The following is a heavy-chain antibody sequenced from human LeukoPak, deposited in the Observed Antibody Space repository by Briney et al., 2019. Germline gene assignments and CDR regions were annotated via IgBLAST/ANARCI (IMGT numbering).Heavy chain of an antibody. CDR1: GFTFSSYS. Sequence: PGGSLRLSCAASGFTFSSYSMNWVRQAPGKGLEWVSYISSSSSTIYYADSVKGRFTISRDNAKNSLYLQMNSLRAEDTAVYYCARDWGGLTYYYDSSGADYWGQGTLVNVSS. D-gene: IGHD3-22*01. J-gene: IGHJ4*02. V-gene: IGHV3-48*01. CDR3: ARDWGGLTYYYDSSGADY. CDR2: ISSSSSTI.